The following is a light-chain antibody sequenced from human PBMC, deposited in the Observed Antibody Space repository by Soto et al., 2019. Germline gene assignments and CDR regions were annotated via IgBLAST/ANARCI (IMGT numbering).Light chain of an antibody. Sequence: DIQMTQSQSSLSASVGDRVTITCRASQSISNYLNWYQQKPGKAPNLLIYAASSLQSGVPSRFSGSGSGTEFTLTISSLQPDDFATYYCQQYDSYSSFGGGTKVDIK. J-gene: IGKJ4*01. CDR2: AAS. CDR1: QSISNY. V-gene: IGKV1-39*01. CDR3: QQYDSYSS.